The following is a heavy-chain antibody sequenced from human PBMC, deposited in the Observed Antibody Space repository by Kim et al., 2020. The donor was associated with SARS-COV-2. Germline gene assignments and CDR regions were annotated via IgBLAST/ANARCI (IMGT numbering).Heavy chain of an antibody. CDR2: INTNTGNP. J-gene: IGHJ6*02. Sequence: ASVKVSCKASGYTFTSYAMNWVRQAPGQGLEWMGWINTNTGNPTYAQGFTGRFVFSLDTSVSTAYLQISSLKAEDTAVYYCAREGSFAYYYYYGMDVWGQGTTVTVSS. CDR1: GYTFTSYA. D-gene: IGHD1-26*01. CDR3: AREGSFAYYYYYGMDV. V-gene: IGHV7-4-1*02.